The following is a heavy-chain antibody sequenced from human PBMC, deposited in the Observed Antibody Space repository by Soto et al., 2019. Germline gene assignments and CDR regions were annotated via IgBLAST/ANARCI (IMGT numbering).Heavy chain of an antibody. CDR2: IKQDGSEK. V-gene: IGHV3-7*03. CDR1: GFTFSRYW. D-gene: IGHD3-16*02. CDR3: ARDGTGAPVWGNYRADY. Sequence: GGSLRLSWVASGFTFSRYWMSWVRQAPGKGLEWVANIKQDGSEKCYVDSVKGRFTISRDNAKTSLYLQMNRLRVDDTALYYCARDGTGAPVWGNYRADYWGHGALVTVSS. J-gene: IGHJ4*01.